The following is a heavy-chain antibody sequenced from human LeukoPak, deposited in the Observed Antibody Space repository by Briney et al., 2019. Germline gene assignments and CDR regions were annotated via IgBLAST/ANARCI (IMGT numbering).Heavy chain of an antibody. J-gene: IGHJ6*03. D-gene: IGHD5-24*01. V-gene: IGHV4-59*01. CDR3: ARVRVEIASYYYYYMDV. Sequence: SETLSLTCTVSGGSISSYYWSWIRQPPGKGLEWIGYIYYSGSTNYNPSLKSRVTISVDTSKNQFSLKLSSVTAADTAVYYCARVRVEIASYYYYYMDVWGKGTTVTVSS. CDR2: IYYSGST. CDR1: GGSISSYY.